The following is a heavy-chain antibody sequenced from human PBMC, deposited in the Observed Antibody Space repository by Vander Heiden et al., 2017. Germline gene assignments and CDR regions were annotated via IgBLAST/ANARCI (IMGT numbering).Heavy chain of an antibody. J-gene: IGHJ6*02. CDR3: ARSSSSLSYYGMDV. V-gene: IGHV3-30-3*01. Sequence: QVQLVESGGGVVQPGRSLRLSFAASGFTFSSYALHWVRQAPGKGLEWVAVISYDGSNKYYADSVKGRFTISRDNSKNTLYLQMNSLRAEDTAVYYCARSSSSLSYYGMDVWGQGTTVTVSS. D-gene: IGHD6-6*01. CDR1: GFTFSSYA. CDR2: ISYDGSNK.